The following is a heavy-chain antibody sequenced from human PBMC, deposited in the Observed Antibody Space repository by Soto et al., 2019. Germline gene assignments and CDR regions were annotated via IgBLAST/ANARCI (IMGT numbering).Heavy chain of an antibody. CDR1: GGTFSSYA. Sequence: GASVKVSCKASGGTFSSYAISWVRQAPGQGLEWMGGIIPIFGTANYAQKFQGRVTITADKSTSTAYMELSSLRSEDTAVYYCASGKYCSSTSCYTAPYYYGIDVWGQGTTVTVSS. D-gene: IGHD2-2*02. V-gene: IGHV1-69*06. J-gene: IGHJ6*02. CDR3: ASGKYCSSTSCYTAPYYYGIDV. CDR2: IIPIFGTA.